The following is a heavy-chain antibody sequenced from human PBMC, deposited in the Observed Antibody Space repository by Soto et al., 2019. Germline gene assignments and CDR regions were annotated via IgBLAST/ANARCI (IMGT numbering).Heavy chain of an antibody. CDR3: AAFAGAKFGGCNSGCQYDS. CDR2: ILHSGSA. J-gene: IGHJ4*02. D-gene: IGHD3-10*01. V-gene: IGHV4-34*12. CDR1: GGSFSDYF. Sequence: SETLSLTCGVPGGSFSDYFWSWIRQPPGKGLEWIGAILHSGSASYSPSLKSRVTMSLDTSTNQLSLNLSSVTAADTAVYYCAAFAGAKFGGCNSGCQYDSWGQGTLVTVSS.